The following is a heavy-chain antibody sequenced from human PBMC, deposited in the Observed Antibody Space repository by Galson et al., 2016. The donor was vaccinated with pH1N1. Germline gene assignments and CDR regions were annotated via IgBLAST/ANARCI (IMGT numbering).Heavy chain of an antibody. Sequence: TLSLTCSVSGGSMRSSDHYWAWVRQPPGKGLEWIGSVFHRGTTYYDLSLKSRVTISIDTSNKRFSRKVTSVSAADAAVYNCARGVAAASRFDLWGQGSLVAVSS. CDR3: ARGVAAASRFDL. CDR2: VFHRGTT. D-gene: IGHD6-13*01. V-gene: IGHV4-39*02. CDR1: GGSMRSSDHY. J-gene: IGHJ5*02.